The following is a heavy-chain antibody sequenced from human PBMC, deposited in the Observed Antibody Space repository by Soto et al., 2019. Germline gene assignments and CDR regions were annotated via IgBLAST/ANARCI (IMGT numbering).Heavy chain of an antibody. CDR3: AKNHQRAPSRDGYNLIDY. CDR1: GLTFSDYG. CDR2: IAYDGSNK. D-gene: IGHD5-12*01. Sequence: GGSLRLSCAASGLTFSDYGMHWVRQAPGKGLEWVAVIAYDGSNKYYADSVKGRFTISRDNSKNILYLQMDSLRAEDTAVYYCAKNHQRAPSRDGYNLIDYWGQGTLVTVSS. V-gene: IGHV3-30*18. J-gene: IGHJ4*02.